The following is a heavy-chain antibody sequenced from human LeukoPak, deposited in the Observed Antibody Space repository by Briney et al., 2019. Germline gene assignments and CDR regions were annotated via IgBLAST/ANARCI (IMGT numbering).Heavy chain of an antibody. CDR1: GFTFSSYA. D-gene: IGHD2-21*02. CDR2: ISGSGGST. V-gene: IGHV3-23*01. Sequence: GRSLRLSCAASGFTFSSYAMSWVRQAPGKGLEWVSGISGSGGSTYYADSVKGRFTISRDNSKNTLYLQMNSLRAEDTAVYYCAKNRCSGDCYYQFDYWGQGTLVTVSS. CDR3: AKNRCSGDCYYQFDY. J-gene: IGHJ4*02.